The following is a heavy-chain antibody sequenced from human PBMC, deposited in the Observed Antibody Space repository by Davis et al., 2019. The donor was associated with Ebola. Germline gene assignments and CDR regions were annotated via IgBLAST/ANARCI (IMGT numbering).Heavy chain of an antibody. CDR2: FNPEDGES. CDR3: AKGMRGVTTDH. Sequence: ASVKVSCKVSDYTLREISMHWVRQAPGIGLEWMGNFNPEDGESIYAQKFQGRVTITADESTNTAYMELSSLRLEDTALYYCAKGMRGVTTDHWGQGTLVAVSS. J-gene: IGHJ4*02. V-gene: IGHV1-24*01. CDR1: DYTLREIS. D-gene: IGHD2-21*02.